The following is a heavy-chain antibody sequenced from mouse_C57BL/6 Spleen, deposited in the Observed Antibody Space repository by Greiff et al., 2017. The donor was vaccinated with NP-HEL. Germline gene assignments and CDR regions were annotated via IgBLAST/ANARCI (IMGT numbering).Heavy chain of an antibody. J-gene: IGHJ3*01. CDR3: ARDGYYFAY. Sequence: QVQLQQSGTELVKPGASVKLSCKASGYTFTSYWMHWVKQRPGQGLEWIGMIHPNSGSTNYNEKFKSKATLTVDKSSSTAYTQLSSLTSEDSAVYYCARDGYYFAYWGQGTLVTVSA. CDR1: GYTFTSYW. V-gene: IGHV1-64*01. CDR2: IHPNSGST. D-gene: IGHD2-3*01.